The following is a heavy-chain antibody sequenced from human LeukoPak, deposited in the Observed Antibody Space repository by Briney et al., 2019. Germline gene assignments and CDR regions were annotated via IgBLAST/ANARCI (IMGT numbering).Heavy chain of an antibody. D-gene: IGHD6-13*01. CDR3: VSSIAAAGNDY. Sequence: SETLSLTCAVYGGSFSGYYWSWTRQPPGKGLEWIGEINHSGSTNYNPSLKSRVTISVDTSKNQFSLKLSFVTAADTAVYYCVSSIAAAGNDYWGQGTLVTVSS. CDR2: INHSGST. V-gene: IGHV4-34*01. J-gene: IGHJ4*02. CDR1: GGSFSGYY.